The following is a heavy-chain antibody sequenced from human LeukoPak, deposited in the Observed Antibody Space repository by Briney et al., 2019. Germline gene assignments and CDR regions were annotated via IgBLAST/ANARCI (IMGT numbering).Heavy chain of an antibody. CDR1: GYTFTGYY. J-gene: IGHJ3*02. CDR3: ARALMLHSSSWSGNAFDI. CDR2: INPNSGGT. Sequence: ASVKVSCKASGYTFTGYYMHWVRQAPGQGLEWMGWINPNSGGTNYAQKLQGRVTMTTDTSTSTAYMELRSLRSDDTAVYYCARALMLHSSSWSGNAFDIWGQGTMVTVSS. V-gene: IGHV1-2*02. D-gene: IGHD6-13*01.